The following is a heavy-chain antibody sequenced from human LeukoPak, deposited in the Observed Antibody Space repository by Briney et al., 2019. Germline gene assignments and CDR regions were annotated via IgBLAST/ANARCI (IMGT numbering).Heavy chain of an antibody. J-gene: IGHJ4*02. CDR2: FYYSGSL. CDR1: GDSISSGVYY. CDR3: ARRRDGYNLYYFDY. Sequence: SESLSLTCTVSGDSISSGVYYSGWIRQPPGKGLEWIGSFYYSGSLYYNPSLKSRVTISVDTSKNQFSLKLSSVSAADTAVYYCARRRDGYNLYYFDYWGQGILVTVSS. D-gene: IGHD5-24*01. V-gene: IGHV4-39*01.